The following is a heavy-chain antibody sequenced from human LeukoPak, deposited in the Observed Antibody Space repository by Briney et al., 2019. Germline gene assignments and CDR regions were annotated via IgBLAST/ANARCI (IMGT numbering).Heavy chain of an antibody. CDR2: IYYTGRT. CDR3: ARHPGRGLDY. J-gene: IGHJ4*02. Sequence: SETLSLTCTVSGGSLSGYYWSWIRQPPGQGLESIGYIYYTGRTNLNPSLKSRVTLSIDRSKSQFSLKMTSLTAADTAVYYSARHPGRGLDYWGQGALVTVSS. D-gene: IGHD2-15*01. CDR1: GGSLSGYY. V-gene: IGHV4-59*08.